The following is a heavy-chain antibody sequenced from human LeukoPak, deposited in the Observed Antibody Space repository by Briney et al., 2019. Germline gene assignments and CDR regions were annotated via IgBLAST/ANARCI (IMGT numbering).Heavy chain of an antibody. V-gene: IGHV1-18*01. J-gene: IGHJ5*02. D-gene: IGHD2-21*01. Sequence: GASVKVSCKASGYTFTNYGISWVRQAPGQGLEWMAWISANNGETRYAQKFQGRVTLTTDTPTTTAYMELRNLRSDDTAVYYCARDACVSCGGDCCHDPWGQGTLVTVSS. CDR1: GYTFTNYG. CDR2: ISANNGET. CDR3: ARDACVSCGGDCCHDP.